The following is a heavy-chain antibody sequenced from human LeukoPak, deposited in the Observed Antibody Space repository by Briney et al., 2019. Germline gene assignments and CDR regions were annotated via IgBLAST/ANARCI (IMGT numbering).Heavy chain of an antibody. J-gene: IGHJ6*02. CDR3: ARGKSSGWSPAVFYYYYYGMDV. Sequence: ASVKVSCKASGYTFTGYYVHWVRQAPGQGLEWMGWINPNSGGTNYAQKFQGRVTMTRDTSISTAYMELSRLRSDDTAVYYCARGKSSGWSPAVFYYYYYGMDVWGQGTTVTVSS. CDR1: GYTFTGYY. V-gene: IGHV1-2*02. D-gene: IGHD6-19*01. CDR2: INPNSGGT.